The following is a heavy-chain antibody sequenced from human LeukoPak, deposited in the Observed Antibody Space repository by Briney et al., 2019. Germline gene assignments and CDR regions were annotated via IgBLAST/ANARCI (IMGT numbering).Heavy chain of an antibody. CDR3: ARDSYYYGSGSYSSYAFDI. CDR1: GYSFTTYG. V-gene: IGHV1-2*02. D-gene: IGHD3-10*01. J-gene: IGHJ3*02. CDR2: INPNSGGT. Sequence: ASVKVSCKASGYSFTTYGISWVRQAPGQGLEWMGWINPNSGGTNYAQKFQGRVTMTRDTSISTAYMELSRLRSDDTAVYYCARDSYYYGSGSYSSYAFDIWGQGTMVTVSS.